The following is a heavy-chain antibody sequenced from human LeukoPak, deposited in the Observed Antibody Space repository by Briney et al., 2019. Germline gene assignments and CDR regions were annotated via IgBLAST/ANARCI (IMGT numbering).Heavy chain of an antibody. J-gene: IGHJ4*02. CDR3: ARDLAVAGTEY. Sequence: SETPSLTCTVSGGSISSYYWSWIRQPPGKGLEWIGYIYYSGSTNYNPSLKSRVTISVDTSKNQFSLKLSSVTAADTAVYYCARDLAVAGTEYWGQGTLVTVSS. D-gene: IGHD6-19*01. V-gene: IGHV4-59*01. CDR2: IYYSGST. CDR1: GGSISSYY.